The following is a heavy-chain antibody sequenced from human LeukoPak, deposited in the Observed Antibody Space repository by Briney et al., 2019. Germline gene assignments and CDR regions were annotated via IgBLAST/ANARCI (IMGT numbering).Heavy chain of an antibody. D-gene: IGHD6-13*01. V-gene: IGHV7-4-1*02. CDR2: INTNTGNP. CDR1: GYSLTSYA. CDR3: AREFYSSSRYWFDP. Sequence: ASVKVSCRAFGYSLTSYAINWVRQAPGQGLERMGWINTNTGNPTYAQGFTGRFVFSLDTSVSTAYLQISSLKAEDTAVYYCAREFYSSSRYWFDPWGQGTLVTVSS. J-gene: IGHJ5*02.